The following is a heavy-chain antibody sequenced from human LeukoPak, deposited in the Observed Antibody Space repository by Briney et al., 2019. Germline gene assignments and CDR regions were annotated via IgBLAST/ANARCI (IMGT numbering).Heavy chain of an antibody. Sequence: SVKVFCKASGGTFSSYAISWVRQAPGQGLEWMGGIIPIFGTANYAQKFQGRVTITTDESTSTAYMELSSLRSEDTAVYYCAREGYCSSTSCYGRVAFDIWGQGTMVTVSS. CDR1: GGTFSSYA. CDR3: AREGYCSSTSCYGRVAFDI. CDR2: IIPIFGTA. V-gene: IGHV1-69*05. J-gene: IGHJ3*02. D-gene: IGHD2-2*01.